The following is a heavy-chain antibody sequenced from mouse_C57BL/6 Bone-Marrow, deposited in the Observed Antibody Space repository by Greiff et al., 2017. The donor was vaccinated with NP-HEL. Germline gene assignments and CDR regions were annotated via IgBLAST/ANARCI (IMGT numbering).Heavy chain of an antibody. CDR1: GFTFSSYA. J-gene: IGHJ2*01. V-gene: IGHV5-4*01. CDR2: ISDGGSYT. D-gene: IGHD2-4*01. CDR3: ARDYDYGDYFDY. Sequence: DVKLVESGGGLVKPGGSLKLSCAASGFTFSSYAMSWVRQTPEKRLEWVATISDGGSYTYYPDNVKGRFTISRDNAKNNLYLQMSHLKSEDTAMYYCARDYDYGDYFDYWGQGTTLTVSS.